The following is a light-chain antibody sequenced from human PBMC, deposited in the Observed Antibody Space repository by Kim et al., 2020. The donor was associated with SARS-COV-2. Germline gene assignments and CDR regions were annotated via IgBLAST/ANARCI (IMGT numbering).Light chain of an antibody. J-gene: IGLJ3*02. CDR2: PNT. V-gene: IGLV1-44*01. CDR1: DSNIGSNT. CDR3: SARDDSVNGWV. Sequence: GQSVTISCSGSDSNIGSNTVSWFQHVPGKPPKLIIHPNTQRPSGVPARFSASKSGTSASLAISGLQSEDEADYYCSARDDSVNGWVFGGGTKVTVL.